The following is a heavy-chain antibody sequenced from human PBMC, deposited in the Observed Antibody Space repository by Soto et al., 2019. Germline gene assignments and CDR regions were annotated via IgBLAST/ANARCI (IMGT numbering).Heavy chain of an antibody. V-gene: IGHV3-23*01. D-gene: IGHD3-16*02. CDR3: AKDRGIIVKAGDAFDV. CDR2: ISDSGDRT. J-gene: IGHJ3*01. CDR1: GFTLSMSA. Sequence: PGGSLRLSCVSSGFTLSMSAVNWVRQAPGKGLEWVSYISDSGDRTYYADSVKGRFTISRDRSKNTVSLQMDSLRAEDTAVYYCAKDRGIIVKAGDAFDVWGQGTKVTV.